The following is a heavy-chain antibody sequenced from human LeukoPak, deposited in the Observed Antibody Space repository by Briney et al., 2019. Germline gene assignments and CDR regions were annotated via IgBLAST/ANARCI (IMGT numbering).Heavy chain of an antibody. V-gene: IGHV3-30*18. CDR3: AKRPVIAAAGTGRDAFDI. Sequence: GRSLRLSCAASGFTFSSYGMHWVRQAPGKGLEWVAVISYDGSNKYYADSVKGRFTISRDNSENTLHLQMNSLRAEDTAVYYCAKRPVIAAAGTGRDAFDIWGQGTMVTVSS. D-gene: IGHD6-13*01. J-gene: IGHJ3*02. CDR2: ISYDGSNK. CDR1: GFTFSSYG.